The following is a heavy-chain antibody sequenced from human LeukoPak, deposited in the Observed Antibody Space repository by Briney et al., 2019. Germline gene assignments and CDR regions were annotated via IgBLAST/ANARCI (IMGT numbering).Heavy chain of an antibody. CDR2: ISVSSSTL. V-gene: IGHV3-48*02. Sequence: GGSLRLSCAASGFTFSSYSMDWVRQAPGKGLEWVSYISVSSSTLYYADSVKGRFTISRDNAKNSLYLQMNSLRDEDTAVYYCAREGGPYRHLDYSGQGTLVTVAS. CDR1: GFTFSSYS. J-gene: IGHJ4*02. CDR3: AREGGPYRHLDY.